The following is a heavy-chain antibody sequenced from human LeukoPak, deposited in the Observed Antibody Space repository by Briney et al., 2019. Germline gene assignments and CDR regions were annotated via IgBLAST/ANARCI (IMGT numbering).Heavy chain of an antibody. CDR3: ARESKVPAAIFPYYYYYYYMDV. Sequence: GGSLRLSCAASGFTFSSYSMNWVRQAPGKGLEWVSSISSSSYIYYADSVKGRFTISRDNAKNSLYLQMNSLRAGDTAVYYCARESKVPAAIFPYYYYYYYMDVWGKGTTVTVSS. CDR2: ISSSSYI. CDR1: GFTFSSYS. V-gene: IGHV3-21*01. J-gene: IGHJ6*03. D-gene: IGHD2-2*01.